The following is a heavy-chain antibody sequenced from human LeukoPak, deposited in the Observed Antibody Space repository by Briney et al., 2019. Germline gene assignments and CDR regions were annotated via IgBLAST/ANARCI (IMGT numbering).Heavy chain of an antibody. CDR3: ARDTYSSGLGGENWFDP. CDR1: GYTFTGYY. Sequence: ASVKVSCKASGYTFTGYYMHWVRQAPGQGLEWMGWINPNSGGTNYAQKFQGRVTMTRDTSISTAYMELSRLRSDDTAVYYCARDTYSSGLGGENWFDPWGQGTLVTVSS. CDR2: INPNSGGT. V-gene: IGHV1-2*02. J-gene: IGHJ5*02. D-gene: IGHD6-19*01.